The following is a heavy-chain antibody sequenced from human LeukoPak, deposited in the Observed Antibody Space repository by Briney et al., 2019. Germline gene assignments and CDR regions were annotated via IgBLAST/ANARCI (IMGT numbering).Heavy chain of an antibody. Sequence: ASVKVSCKASGYTFITYYMHWVRQAPGQGFEWMGVINPSGGTTSYAQKFQARVTMTRDTSTSTVYMELSSLRSEDTAVYYCARGTGLGGDYVSNWGQGTLVTVSS. CDR3: ARGTGLGGDYVSN. D-gene: IGHD4-17*01. CDR1: GYTFITYY. J-gene: IGHJ4*02. CDR2: INPSGGTT. V-gene: IGHV1-46*01.